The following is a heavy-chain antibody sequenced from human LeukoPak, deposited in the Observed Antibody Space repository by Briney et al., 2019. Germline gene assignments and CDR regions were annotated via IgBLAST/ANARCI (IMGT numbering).Heavy chain of an antibody. CDR2: ISTYNGYT. CDR3: ARDHWVAAAGTVSWFDP. Sequence: ASVKVSCKASGYTFTSYGISWVRQAPGQGLEWMGWISTYNGYTNYAKKLQGRVTMTTDTSTSTAYMELGSLRSDDTAVYYCARDHWVAAAGTVSWFDPWGQGTLVTVSS. D-gene: IGHD6-13*01. V-gene: IGHV1-18*01. J-gene: IGHJ5*02. CDR1: GYTFTSYG.